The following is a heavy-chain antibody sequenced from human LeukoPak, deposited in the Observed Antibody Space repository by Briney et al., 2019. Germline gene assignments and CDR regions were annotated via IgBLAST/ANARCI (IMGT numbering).Heavy chain of an antibody. CDR2: IKQDGSEK. J-gene: IGHJ4*02. CDR3: ARVGYDFWSGDQSYFDY. CDR1: GFTFSSYW. Sequence: GGSLRLSCAASGFTFSSYWMSWVRQAPGKGLEWVANIKQDGSEKYYVDSVKGRFTISRDNAKNSLYLQMNSLRAEDTAVYYCARVGYDFWSGDQSYFDYWGQGTLVTVSS. D-gene: IGHD3-3*01. V-gene: IGHV3-7*01.